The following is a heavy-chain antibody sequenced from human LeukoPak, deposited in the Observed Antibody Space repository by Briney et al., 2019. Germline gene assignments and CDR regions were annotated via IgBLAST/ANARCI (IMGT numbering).Heavy chain of an antibody. J-gene: IGHJ6*04. V-gene: IGHV3-74*01. D-gene: IGHD3-10*02. CDR2: INSDGSST. CDR1: GFTFSSYW. CDR3: AELGITMIGGV. Sequence: GGSLRLSCAASGFTFSSYWMHWVRQAPGKGLVWVSRINSDGSSTSYADSVRGRFSISRDNAKNTLYLQMNSLRAGDTAVYYCAELGITMIGGVWGKGTTVTISS.